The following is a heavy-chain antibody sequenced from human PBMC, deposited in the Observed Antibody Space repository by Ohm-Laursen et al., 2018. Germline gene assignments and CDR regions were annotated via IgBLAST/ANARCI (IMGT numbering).Heavy chain of an antibody. CDR3: ARDSSRRAREGGMDV. J-gene: IGHJ6*02. Sequence: SLRLSCAASGFTLISYDMNWVRQAPGKGLEWISYISETGSHIYDADSMRGRFTVARDNAKNLLYLQLNSLRVEDTAVYYCARDSSRRAREGGMDVWGQGTMVTVSS. CDR2: ISETGSHI. V-gene: IGHV3-21*01. CDR1: GFTLISYD. D-gene: IGHD6-6*01.